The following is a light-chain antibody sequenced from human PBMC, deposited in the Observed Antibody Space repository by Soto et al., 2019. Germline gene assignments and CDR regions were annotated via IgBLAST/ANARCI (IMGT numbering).Light chain of an antibody. Sequence: QSALTQPASVSGSPGQSITISCTGTSSDVGAYNYVSWYQQRPGKAPKLMIYEVSNRPSGISSRFSGSKSGNTASLTISGLQAEDEADYYCASYTSSSTSVIFGRGTKLTVL. CDR1: SSDVGAYNY. CDR2: EVS. CDR3: ASYTSSSTSVI. V-gene: IGLV2-14*01. J-gene: IGLJ2*01.